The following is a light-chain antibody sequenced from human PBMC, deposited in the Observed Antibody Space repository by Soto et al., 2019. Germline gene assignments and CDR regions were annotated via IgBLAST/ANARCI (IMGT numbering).Light chain of an antibody. CDR2: DVT. CDR3: NSYAGSYTLYD. Sequence: QSVLAQPRSVSGSPGQSVAISCAGTSSDVGGYNYVSWYQQHPGKAPKLMIYDVTKRPSGVPDRFSGSKSGNTASLTISGLQAEDEADYYCNSYAGSYTLYDFGTGTKVTVL. V-gene: IGLV2-11*01. CDR1: SSDVGGYNY. J-gene: IGLJ1*01.